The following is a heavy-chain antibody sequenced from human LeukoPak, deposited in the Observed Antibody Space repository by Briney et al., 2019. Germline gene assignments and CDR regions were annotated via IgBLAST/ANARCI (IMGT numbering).Heavy chain of an antibody. CDR1: GYSISSGYY. CDR2: IYHSEST. V-gene: IGHV4-38-2*02. D-gene: IGHD4-17*01. CDR3: ARERTTVTHFDY. Sequence: SETLSLTCTVSGYSISSGYYWGWIRPPPGKGLEWIGNIYHSESTYYNPSLKSRVTISEDTPKNQFSLKLSSVTAADTAVYYCARERTTVTHFDYWGQGTLVTVSS. J-gene: IGHJ4*02.